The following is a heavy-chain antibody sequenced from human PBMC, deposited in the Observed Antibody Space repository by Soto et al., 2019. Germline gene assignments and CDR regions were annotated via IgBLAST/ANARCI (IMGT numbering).Heavy chain of an antibody. Sequence: QGQLLQSGAEVKKPGASVKVSCKTSGYSFTDYKLHWVRQAPRQGLEWMGWVDPNGGGSNSAQKFQGSVTMTLDTSITTAYLDLTRLTTNDTSTYFCATLVDYGDFEGFDFWGQGTLVNVSS. CDR2: VDPNGGGS. CDR3: ATLVDYGDFEGFDF. J-gene: IGHJ4*02. D-gene: IGHD4-17*01. V-gene: IGHV1-2*04. CDR1: GYSFTDYK.